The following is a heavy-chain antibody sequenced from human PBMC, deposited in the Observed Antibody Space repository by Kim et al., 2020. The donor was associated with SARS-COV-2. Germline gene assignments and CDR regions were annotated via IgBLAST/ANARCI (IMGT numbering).Heavy chain of an antibody. V-gene: IGHV3-23*01. D-gene: IGHD1-26*01. CDR1: GFTFSSHA. CDR3: AATPVVGGSGVGFAFDI. Sequence: GGSLRLSCAASGFTFSSHAMSWVRQAPGKGLEWVSVISDSGTKTDYAASVKGRFTISRDNSKNTLYLQMSSLRADDTAIYYCAATPVVGGSGVGFAFDIWGQGTMVTVSS. CDR2: ISDSGTKT. J-gene: IGHJ3*02.